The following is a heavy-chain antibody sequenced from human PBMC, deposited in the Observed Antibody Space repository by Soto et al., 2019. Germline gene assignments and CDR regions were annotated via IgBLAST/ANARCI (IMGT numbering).Heavy chain of an antibody. CDR2: IYYSGST. D-gene: IGHD6-19*01. V-gene: IGHV4-30-4*02. CDR3: ARQRAYSSGFFWFDP. J-gene: IGHJ5*02. CDR1: GASISSFYYY. Sequence: SDTLSLTCTVSGASISSFYYYWTWIRQPPGRGLEWIGSIYYSGSTYYNPSLKSRVTISVDTSNNQFSLKLSSVTAADTAVYYCARQRAYSSGFFWFDPWGQGTLVTVSS.